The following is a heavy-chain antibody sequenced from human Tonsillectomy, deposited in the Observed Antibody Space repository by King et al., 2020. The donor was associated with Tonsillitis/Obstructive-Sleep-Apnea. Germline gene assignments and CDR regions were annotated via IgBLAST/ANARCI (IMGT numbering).Heavy chain of an antibody. J-gene: IGHJ4*02. CDR2: IYSSGST. CDR1: GGSINTYY. Sequence: VQLQESGPGLVKPSETLSLTCSVSGGSINTYYWAWIRQPPGKYLEWIGYIYSSGSTNQNPSLKSRVTMSVDTSKNQFSLRLSSVTAADTAVYYCARVGTTSLGPLIDYWGQGTLVTVSS. V-gene: IGHV4-59*01. CDR3: ARVGTTSLGPLIDY. D-gene: IGHD4-17*01.